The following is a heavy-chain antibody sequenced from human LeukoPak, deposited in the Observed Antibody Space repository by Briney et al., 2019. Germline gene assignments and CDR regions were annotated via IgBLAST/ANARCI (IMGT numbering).Heavy chain of an antibody. D-gene: IGHD3-22*01. CDR1: GGIFSSYI. V-gene: IGHV1-69*01. J-gene: IGHJ4*02. CDR2: IIPIVGAP. CDR3: AKSGSPPDTYFDY. Sequence: GASVKVSCKASGGIFSSYIINWVRQAPGQGLEWMGGIIPIVGAPNYAQKFQGRVTITAGESTTTAYMELSSLRSEDTAVYYCAKSGSPPDTYFDYWGQGTLVTVSS.